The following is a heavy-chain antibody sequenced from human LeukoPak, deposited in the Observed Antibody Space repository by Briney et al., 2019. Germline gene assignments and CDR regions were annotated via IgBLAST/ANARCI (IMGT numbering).Heavy chain of an antibody. J-gene: IGHJ5*02. CDR2: ISDDGIKI. V-gene: IGHV3-30*18. CDR1: GFRFSSYG. CDR3: GKGPGYSVYDNLPHH. Sequence: GGSLRLSCAASGFRFSSYGMHWVRQAPGKGLEWVAVISDDGIKIYYGDSVKGRFTISRDNSKNTLNLQMDSLRADDTAVYYCGKGPGYSVYDNLPHHWGQGTLVTASS. D-gene: IGHD5/OR15-5a*01.